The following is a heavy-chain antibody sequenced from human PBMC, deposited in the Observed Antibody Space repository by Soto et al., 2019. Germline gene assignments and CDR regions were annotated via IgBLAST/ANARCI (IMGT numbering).Heavy chain of an antibody. D-gene: IGHD6-19*01. J-gene: IGHJ5*02. V-gene: IGHV4-38-2*02. CDR3: ARDSSGWMNWFDP. CDR2: IYHTGHT. CDR1: NFSISSGYY. Sequence: PSATLSLTCGVSNFSISSGYYWGWIRQSPGKGLEWLGTIYHTGHTYYNPSFKSRVTISLDTSKNQFSLQLNSVTPEDTAVYYCARDSSGWMNWFDPWGQGTLVTVSS.